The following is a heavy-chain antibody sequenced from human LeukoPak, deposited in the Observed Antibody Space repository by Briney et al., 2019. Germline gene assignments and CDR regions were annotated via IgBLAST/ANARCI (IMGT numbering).Heavy chain of an antibody. V-gene: IGHV4-59*01. D-gene: IGHD6-13*01. Sequence: SETLSLTCTVSGGSISSYYWSWIRQPPGKGLEWIGYIYYSGTTNYNPSLRSRVTISVDTSKNQFSLKLSSVTAADTAVYYCARGVYIAAAQYGYWGQGTLVTVSS. CDR1: GGSISSYY. CDR3: ARGVYIAAAQYGY. J-gene: IGHJ4*02. CDR2: IYYSGTT.